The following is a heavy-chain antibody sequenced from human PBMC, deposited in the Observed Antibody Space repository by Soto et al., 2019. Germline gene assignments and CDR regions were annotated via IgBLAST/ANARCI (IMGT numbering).Heavy chain of an antibody. V-gene: IGHV4-59*01. CDR3: AKWGAAAETT. D-gene: IGHD6-25*01. CDR1: GGSISSYY. J-gene: IGHJ4*02. CDR2: VFYTGIT. Sequence: QVHLQESGPGLVKPSETLSLTCTVSGGSISSYYWSWIRQPPGKGLEWIGYVFYTGITKYNPSFQSRATISGDTSRNQFSLNLMSVTAADTAVYYCAKWGAAAETTWGQGILVNVSP.